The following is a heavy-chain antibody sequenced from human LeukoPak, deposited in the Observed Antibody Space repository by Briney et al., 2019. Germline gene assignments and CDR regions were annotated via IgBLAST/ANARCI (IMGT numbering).Heavy chain of an antibody. D-gene: IGHD3-22*01. CDR2: ISGSGGST. CDR1: GFTFSSYG. CDR3: ASSYYYDSSGYYRVPYFDY. Sequence: GGSLRLSCAASGFTFSSYGMSWVRQAPGKGLERVSAISGSGGSTYYADSVKGRFTISRDNSKNTLYLQMNSLRAEDTAVYYCASSYYYDSSGYYRVPYFDYWGQGTLVTVSS. J-gene: IGHJ4*02. V-gene: IGHV3-23*01.